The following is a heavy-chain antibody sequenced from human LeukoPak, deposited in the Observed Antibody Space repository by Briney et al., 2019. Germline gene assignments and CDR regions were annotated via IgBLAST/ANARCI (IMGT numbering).Heavy chain of an antibody. CDR3: ARPGIAVAGFDY. J-gene: IGHJ4*02. CDR1: GFTFSSYW. D-gene: IGHD6-19*01. V-gene: IGHV3-7*03. CDR2: IKQDGSEK. Sequence: GGSLRLSCAVSGFTFSSYWMSWVRQAPGKGLEWVANIKQDGSEKYYVDSVKGRFTISRDNAKNSLYLQMNSLRVDDTAVYYCARPGIAVAGFDYWGQGTLVTVSS.